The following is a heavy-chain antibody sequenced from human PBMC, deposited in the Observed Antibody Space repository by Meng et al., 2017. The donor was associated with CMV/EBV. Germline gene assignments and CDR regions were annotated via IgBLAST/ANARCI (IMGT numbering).Heavy chain of an antibody. CDR2: INPSGGST. V-gene: IGHV1-46*01. Sequence: ASVKVSCKASGYTFASYYMHWVRQAPGQGLEWMGLINPSGGSTSYAQKFQGRVTMTRDTSTSTVYMELSSLRSEDTAVYYCARGFRDAGGTYYYYGMDVWGQGTTVTVSS. CDR1: GYTFASYY. J-gene: IGHJ6*02. D-gene: IGHD5-24*01. CDR3: ARGFRDAGGTYYYYGMDV.